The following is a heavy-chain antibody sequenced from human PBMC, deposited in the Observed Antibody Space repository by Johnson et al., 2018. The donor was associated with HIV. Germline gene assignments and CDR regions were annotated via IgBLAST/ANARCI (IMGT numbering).Heavy chain of an antibody. D-gene: IGHD3-22*01. CDR3: AKDLPYDSRGVDAFDI. V-gene: IGHV3-23*04. CDR2: ISGSGGST. J-gene: IGHJ3*02. Sequence: EQLVESGGGLVQPGGSLRLSCAASGFTFSSYAMSWVRQAPGKGLEWVSAISGSGGSTYYADSVKGRFTISRDNSKNTLYLQMNSLIAEDTAVYYCAKDLPYDSRGVDAFDIWGQGTMVTVSS. CDR1: GFTFSSYA.